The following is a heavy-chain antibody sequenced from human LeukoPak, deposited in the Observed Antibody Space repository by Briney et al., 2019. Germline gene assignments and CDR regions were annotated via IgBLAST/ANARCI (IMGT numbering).Heavy chain of an antibody. CDR1: GSTLTSYG. CDR2: ISAYNGNT. V-gene: IGHV1-18*01. CDR3: ARYGYGGYVWNYYMDV. J-gene: IGHJ6*03. D-gene: IGHD5-12*01. Sequence: ASVKVSCKASGSTLTSYGISWVRQARGHGLEWMGWISAYNGNTNYAQKLRGRVTMTTAPSTRPAYTEPSSLRSDDPAVYYCARYGYGGYVWNYYMDVWGKGTTVTVSS.